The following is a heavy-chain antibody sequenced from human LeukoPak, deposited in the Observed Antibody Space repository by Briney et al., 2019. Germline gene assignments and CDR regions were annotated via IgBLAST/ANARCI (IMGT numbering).Heavy chain of an antibody. CDR2: IVVGSGNT. J-gene: IGHJ4*02. D-gene: IGHD5-24*01. Sequence: SVKVSCKASGFTFTSSAMQWVRQARGQRLEWIGWIVVGSGNTNYAQKFQERVTMTTDTSTSTAYMELRSLRSDDTAVYYCARVGHRDEDHFDYWGQGTLVTVSS. CDR1: GFTFTSSA. V-gene: IGHV1-58*02. CDR3: ARVGHRDEDHFDY.